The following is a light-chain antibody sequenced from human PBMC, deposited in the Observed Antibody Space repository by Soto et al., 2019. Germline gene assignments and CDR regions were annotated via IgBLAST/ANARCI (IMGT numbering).Light chain of an antibody. CDR2: DAS. J-gene: IGKJ1*01. V-gene: IGKV1-39*01. Sequence: DIQMTQSPSTLSASVVDRVTITCRASQSVNKWLAWFQQKPGKVPKLLIFDASTLQSGVPSRFSGSGSGTDFTLTISSLQPEDFATYYCQQSYNTPWTFGQGTKVDIK. CDR1: QSVNKW. CDR3: QQSYNTPWT.